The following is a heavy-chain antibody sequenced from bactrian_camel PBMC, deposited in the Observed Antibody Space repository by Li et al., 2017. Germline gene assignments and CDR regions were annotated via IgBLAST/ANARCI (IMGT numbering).Heavy chain of an antibody. V-gene: IGHV3-2*01. J-gene: IGHJ4*01. Sequence: CAATGFTFSSYYMSWVRQAPGKGLEWVSSIYSDGGNTYYADPMKGRFTISRDNAKNTVYLEMNSLKSEDTAQYYCATHEQTIRRGASVWPSFDGWGQGTQVTVS. CDR2: IYSDGGNT. CDR1: GFTFSSYY. CDR3: ATHEQTIRRGASVWPSFDG. D-gene: IGHD3*01.